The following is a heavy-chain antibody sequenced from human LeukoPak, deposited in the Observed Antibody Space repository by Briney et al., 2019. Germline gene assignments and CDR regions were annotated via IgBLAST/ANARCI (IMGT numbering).Heavy chain of an antibody. Sequence: SVKVSCKASGGTFSSYAISWVRQAPGQGLEWMGGIIPIFGTANYAQKFQGRVTIIADESTSTAYMELSSLRSEDTAVYYCAVRLSYCGGDCYKFDPWGQGTLVTVSS. V-gene: IGHV1-69*13. CDR2: IIPIFGTA. CDR1: GGTFSSYA. J-gene: IGHJ5*02. D-gene: IGHD2-21*02. CDR3: AVRLSYCGGDCYKFDP.